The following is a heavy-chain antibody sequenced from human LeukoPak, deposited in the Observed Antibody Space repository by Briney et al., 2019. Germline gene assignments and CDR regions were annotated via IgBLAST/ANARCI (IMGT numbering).Heavy chain of an antibody. V-gene: IGHV3-23*01. Sequence: GGSLRLSCAASGFTFRSYAMNWVRQAPGKGLEWVSALSGSGGTTYYADFMKGRFTISRDNSKNTLYLQMNSLRAEDTAVYYCARDRVGATLYFDYWGQGTLVTVSS. D-gene: IGHD1-26*01. J-gene: IGHJ4*02. CDR2: LSGSGGTT. CDR1: GFTFRSYA. CDR3: ARDRVGATLYFDY.